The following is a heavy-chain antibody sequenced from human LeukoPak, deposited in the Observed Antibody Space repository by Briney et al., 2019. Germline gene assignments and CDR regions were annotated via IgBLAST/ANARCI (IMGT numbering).Heavy chain of an antibody. V-gene: IGHV1-2*02. Sequence: ASVKVSCKASGYTFTGYYIHWVRQAPGQGLEWMGWIDPNSGGTHYAQKFQGRVTMTRNTSISTAYMELSRLRSDDTAMFFCARGTLSLAVSGREYYFDYWGQGTLVTVSS. D-gene: IGHD6-19*01. CDR2: IDPNSGGT. CDR1: GYTFTGYY. CDR3: ARGTLSLAVSGREYYFDY. J-gene: IGHJ4*02.